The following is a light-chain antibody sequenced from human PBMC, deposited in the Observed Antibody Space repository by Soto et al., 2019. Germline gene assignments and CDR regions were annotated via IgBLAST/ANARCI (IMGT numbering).Light chain of an antibody. V-gene: IGLV2-8*01. Sequence: ALTQPPSASGSPGQSVAISCTGTSSDVGGYNYVSWYQQHPGKAPKLMIYEVNKRPSGVPGRFSGSKSGNTASLTVSGLQAEDEADYYCSSYAGSSNVFGTGTKVTVL. CDR3: SSYAGSSNV. CDR1: SSDVGGYNY. J-gene: IGLJ1*01. CDR2: EVN.